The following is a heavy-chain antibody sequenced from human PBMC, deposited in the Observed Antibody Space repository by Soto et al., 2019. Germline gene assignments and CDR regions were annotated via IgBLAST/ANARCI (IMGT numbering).Heavy chain of an antibody. Sequence: SQTLSLTCAISGDSVARYSAAWNWIRQSPSRGLEWLGRTYYRSKWYNDYAVSVKSRITINPDTSKNQFSLQLNSVTPEDTAVYYCARSSKGYCSGGSCSTYYYYMDVWGKGTTVTVSS. CDR2: TYYRSKWYN. CDR3: ARSSKGYCSGGSCSTYYYYMDV. J-gene: IGHJ6*03. CDR1: GDSVARYSAA. V-gene: IGHV6-1*01. D-gene: IGHD2-15*01.